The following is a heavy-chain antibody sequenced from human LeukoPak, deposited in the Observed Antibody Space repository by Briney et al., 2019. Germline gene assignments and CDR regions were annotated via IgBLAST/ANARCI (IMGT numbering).Heavy chain of an antibody. J-gene: IGHJ4*02. V-gene: IGHV3-33*01. CDR3: ARQVGNAGWYFDY. CDR2: IWYDGSNN. D-gene: IGHD6-19*01. CDR1: GFTFGAYA. Sequence: AGSRRLSCAASGFTFGAYAMHWVRQAPGKGLEWVAVIWYDGSNNYHADSLKDRFTISRDNSKNTLYLQINSLRAGDTAVYYCARQVGNAGWYFDYWGQGALVTVSS.